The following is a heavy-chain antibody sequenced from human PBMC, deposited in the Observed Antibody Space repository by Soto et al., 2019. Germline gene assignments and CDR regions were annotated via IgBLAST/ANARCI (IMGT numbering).Heavy chain of an antibody. CDR3: ARGLHCYYYYYMDV. V-gene: IGHV1-8*01. Sequence: GQALEWMGWVNPNSGNTGYAQKFQGRVTMTRNTSISTAYMELSSLRSEDTAVYYCARGLHCYYYYYMDVWGKGTTVTVSS. CDR2: VNPNSGNT. J-gene: IGHJ6*03.